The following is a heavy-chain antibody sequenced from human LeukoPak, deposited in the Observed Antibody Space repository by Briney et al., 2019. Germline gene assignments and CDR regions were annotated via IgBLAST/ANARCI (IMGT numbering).Heavy chain of an antibody. CDR1: GFTFSSYA. Sequence: PGGSLRLSCAASGFTFSSYAMSWVRQAPERGLEWVSTISDSGSGGSTYYADSVKGRFTISRDNSKNTLYLQMNSLRAEDTAVYYCAGELRFLEWLLPIDYWGQGTLVTVSS. J-gene: IGHJ4*02. CDR2: ISDSGSGGST. V-gene: IGHV3-23*01. D-gene: IGHD3-3*01. CDR3: AGELRFLEWLLPIDY.